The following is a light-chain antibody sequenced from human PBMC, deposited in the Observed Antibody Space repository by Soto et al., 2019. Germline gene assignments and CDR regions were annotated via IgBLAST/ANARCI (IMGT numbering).Light chain of an antibody. V-gene: IGKV1-33*01. CDR2: DAS. Sequence: DIQMTQSPSSLSASVGDRVTITCQASQDISNYLNWYQQKPGKAPKLLIYDASNLETGVPSRFSGSGSGTDFTFTISSLQPEDIATYYCQQYDNLPRYTFARGPSWRSN. CDR3: QQYDNLPRYT. J-gene: IGKJ2*01. CDR1: QDISNY.